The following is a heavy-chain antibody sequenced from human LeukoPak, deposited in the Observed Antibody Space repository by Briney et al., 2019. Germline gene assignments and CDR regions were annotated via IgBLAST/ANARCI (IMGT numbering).Heavy chain of an antibody. V-gene: IGHV4-34*01. CDR3: ARGRNYYDSSGYYQDT. CDR1: GGSFSGYY. Sequence: NASETLSLTCAVYGGSFSGYYWSWIRQPPGKGREWIGEINHSGSTNYNPSLKSRVTISVDTSKNQFSLKLSSVTAADTAVYYCARGRNYYDSSGYYQDTWGQGTLVTVSS. D-gene: IGHD3-22*01. CDR2: INHSGST. J-gene: IGHJ4*02.